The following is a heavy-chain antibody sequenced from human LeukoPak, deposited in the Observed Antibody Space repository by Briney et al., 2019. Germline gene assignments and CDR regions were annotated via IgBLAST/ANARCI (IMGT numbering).Heavy chain of an antibody. CDR2: IYYSGST. J-gene: IGHJ5*02. CDR1: GGSISGYC. D-gene: IGHD6-19*01. Sequence: SETLSLTCTVSGGSISGYCWSWIRQPPGKGLEWIGYIYYSGSTNYNPSLKSRVTISVDTSKNQFSLKLSSVTAADTAVYYCAKSPYSGYSSAWGQGTLVTVSS. CDR3: AKSPYSGYSSA. V-gene: IGHV4-59*01.